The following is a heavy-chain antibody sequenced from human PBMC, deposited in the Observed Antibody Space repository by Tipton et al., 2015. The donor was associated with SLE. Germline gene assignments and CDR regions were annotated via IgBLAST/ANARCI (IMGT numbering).Heavy chain of an antibody. Sequence: TLSLTCAVYGGSFSGYYWSWIRQPPGKGLEWIGEINHSGSTNYNPSLKSRVTISVDTSKNQFSLKLSPVTAADTAVYYCARRLTRYSGYDYFDYWGQGTLVTVSS. CDR3: ARRLTRYSGYDYFDY. CDR1: GGSFSGYY. CDR2: INHSGST. J-gene: IGHJ4*02. V-gene: IGHV4-34*01. D-gene: IGHD5-12*01.